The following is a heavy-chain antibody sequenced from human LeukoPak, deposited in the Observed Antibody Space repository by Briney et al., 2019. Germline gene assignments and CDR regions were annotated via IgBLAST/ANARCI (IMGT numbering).Heavy chain of an antibody. V-gene: IGHV4-39*07. CDR1: GGSISSSSYY. CDR2: IYYSGST. Sequence: SETLSLTCTVSGGSISSSSYYWGWIRQPPGKGLEWIGSIYYSGSTYYNPSLKRRVTISVDTSRHQFSLKLSSVTAADTAVYYCARAAAAGTNWFDPWGQGTLVTVSS. CDR3: ARAAAAGTNWFDP. J-gene: IGHJ5*02. D-gene: IGHD6-13*01.